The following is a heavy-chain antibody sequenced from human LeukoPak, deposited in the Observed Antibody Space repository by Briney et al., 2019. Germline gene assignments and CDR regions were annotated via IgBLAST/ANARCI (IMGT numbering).Heavy chain of an antibody. Sequence: AAVKVSCKASGYTFTGYYMHWLRQPPAQGLAWMGWINPNSGGTNYAHRFQGGVTLTLDTSIHEAYIELSSLSSDDTAVYYCTREIDTYSGSYFNYWGQGTLVTVSS. CDR2: INPNSGGT. V-gene: IGHV1-2*02. CDR1: GYTFTGYY. J-gene: IGHJ4*02. CDR3: TREIDTYSGSYFNY. D-gene: IGHD1-26*01.